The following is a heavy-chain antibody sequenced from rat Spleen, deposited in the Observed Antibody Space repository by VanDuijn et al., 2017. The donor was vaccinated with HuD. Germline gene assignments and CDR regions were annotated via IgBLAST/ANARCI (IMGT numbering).Heavy chain of an antibody. V-gene: IGHV2-32*01. Sequence: QVHLKESGPGLVQPSQTLFLKCAVSGFSLISNSVHWVRQPPGKGLEWMGVMWSDGDTSYNSALKSRLSISRDTSKSQVFLKMNSVQTEDTAMYFCARLGDYWGQGVMVTVSS. D-gene: IGHD5-1*01. CDR3: ARLGDY. CDR2: MWSDGDT. J-gene: IGHJ2*01. CDR1: GFSLISNS.